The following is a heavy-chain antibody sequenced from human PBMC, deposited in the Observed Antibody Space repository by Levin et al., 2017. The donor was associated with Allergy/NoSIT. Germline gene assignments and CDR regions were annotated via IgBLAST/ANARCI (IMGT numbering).Heavy chain of an antibody. Sequence: SQTLSLTCTVSGGSINSGAYFWTWIRQLPGKGLEWIGNIYYSRGTYYNPSLKSRVTMSVDTSKNLFSLTLTSVTAADTAVYYCARGPPDYYGLDVWGQGTTVTVSS. CDR3: ARGPPDYYGLDV. CDR1: GGSINSGAYF. D-gene: IGHD1-14*01. J-gene: IGHJ6*02. CDR2: IYYSRGT. V-gene: IGHV4-31*03.